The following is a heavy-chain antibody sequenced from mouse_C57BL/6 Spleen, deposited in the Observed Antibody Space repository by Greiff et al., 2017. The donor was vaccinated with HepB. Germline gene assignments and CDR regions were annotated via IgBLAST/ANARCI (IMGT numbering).Heavy chain of an antibody. CDR1: GYSITSGYY. J-gene: IGHJ2*01. CDR2: ISYDGSN. V-gene: IGHV3-6*01. D-gene: IGHD4-1*01. CDR3: ARDQGGTFDY. Sequence: ESGPGLVKPSQSLSLTCSVTGYSITSGYYWNWIRQFPGNKLEWMGYISYDGSNNYNPSLKNRISITRDTSKNQFFLKLNSVTTEDTATYYCARDQGGTFDYWGQGTTLTVSS.